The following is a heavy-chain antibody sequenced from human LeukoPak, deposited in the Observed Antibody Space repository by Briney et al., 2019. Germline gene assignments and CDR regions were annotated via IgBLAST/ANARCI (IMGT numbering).Heavy chain of an antibody. V-gene: IGHV3-74*01. CDR1: GFTFSSSW. J-gene: IGHJ4*02. CDR3: VRQQTPHGNFDY. CDR2: INSDGSDI. D-gene: IGHD1-26*01. Sequence: PGGSLRLSCVTSGFTFSSSWMHWVRQAPGKGLVWVSRINSDGSDISYADSVKGRFTISRDNAKNTLYLQMNSLRAEDTAVYYCVRQQTPHGNFDYWGQGTLVTVSS.